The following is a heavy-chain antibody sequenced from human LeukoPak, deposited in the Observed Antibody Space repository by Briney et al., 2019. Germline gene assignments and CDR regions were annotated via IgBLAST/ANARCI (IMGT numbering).Heavy chain of an antibody. CDR1: GGSISSYY. CDR2: IYTSGST. V-gene: IGHV4-4*07. Sequence: SETLSLTCTVSGGSISSYYWSWIRQPAGKGLEWIGRIYTSGSTNYNPSLKSRVTMSVDTSKNRFSLKLSSVTAADTAVYYCARGVVVVAATPPNNWFDPWGQGTLVTVSS. D-gene: IGHD2-15*01. J-gene: IGHJ5*02. CDR3: ARGVVVVAATPPNNWFDP.